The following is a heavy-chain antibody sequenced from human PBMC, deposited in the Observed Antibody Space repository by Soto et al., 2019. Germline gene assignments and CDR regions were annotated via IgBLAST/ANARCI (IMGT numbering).Heavy chain of an antibody. CDR2: IRRDGGET. D-gene: IGHD1-20*01. V-gene: IGHV3-7*04. CDR3: LGDVNKWNDFDY. Sequence: EVQLVESGGGLVQPGGSLRLSCAASTFIFSNYWMTWVRQAPGKGLEWVANIRRDGGETHYVDSVKGRFTISRDNAKNSVYLQMNSLRVEDTAVYYCLGDVNKWNDFDYWGQGTLVTVSS. CDR1: TFIFSNYW. J-gene: IGHJ4*02.